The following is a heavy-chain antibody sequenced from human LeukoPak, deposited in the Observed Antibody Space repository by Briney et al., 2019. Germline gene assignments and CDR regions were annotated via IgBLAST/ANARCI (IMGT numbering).Heavy chain of an antibody. V-gene: IGHV3-21*01. CDR2: ISGDSKYI. CDR1: GFTFSRYT. Sequence: GGSLRLSCAGSGFTFSRYTFNWVRQAPGRGLEWVSAISGDSKYIYYTDSVKGRFTISRDNAKNSVFLQMNSLRAEDTAVYYCAREADSGSSGDYFDYWGQGTLVTVSS. D-gene: IGHD6-6*01. J-gene: IGHJ4*02. CDR3: AREADSGSSGDYFDY.